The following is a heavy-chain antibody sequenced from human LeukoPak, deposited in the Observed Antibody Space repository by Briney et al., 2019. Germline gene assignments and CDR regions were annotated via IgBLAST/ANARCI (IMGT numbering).Heavy chain of an antibody. CDR3: ASPVSTWAFDY. Sequence: GGSLRLSCAASGFTLSGYWMNWVRQAPGKGLVWVSRINSDGSSTSYADSVKGRFTISRDNAKNTLYLQMNSLRAEDTAVYYCASPVSTWAFDYWGQGTLVTVSS. D-gene: IGHD3-3*02. CDR2: INSDGSST. V-gene: IGHV3-74*01. J-gene: IGHJ4*02. CDR1: GFTLSGYW.